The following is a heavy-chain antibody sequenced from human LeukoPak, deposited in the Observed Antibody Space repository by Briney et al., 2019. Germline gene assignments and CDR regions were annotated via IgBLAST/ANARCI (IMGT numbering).Heavy chain of an antibody. CDR3: ARYYRDGYNYDY. J-gene: IGHJ4*02. D-gene: IGHD5-24*01. CDR1: GGSISSSSYS. CDR2: IYYSGST. V-gene: IGHV4-39*01. Sequence: SEALSLTCTVSGGSISSSSYSWGWIRQPPGKGLEWIGTIYYSGSTYYNPSLKSRVTISVDASKNQFSLKLSSVTAADTAVYYCARYYRDGYNYDYWGQGTLVTVSS.